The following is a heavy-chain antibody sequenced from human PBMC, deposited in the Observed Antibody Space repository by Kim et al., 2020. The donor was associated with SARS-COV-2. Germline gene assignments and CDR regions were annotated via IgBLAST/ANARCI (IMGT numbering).Heavy chain of an antibody. J-gene: IGHJ4*02. CDR3: ARGRVRWNRPFDY. D-gene: IGHD4-17*01. V-gene: IGHV4-34*01. Sequence: YNPSLKSRVTISVDTSKNQFSLKLSSVTAADTAVYYCARGRVRWNRPFDYWGQGTLVTVSS.